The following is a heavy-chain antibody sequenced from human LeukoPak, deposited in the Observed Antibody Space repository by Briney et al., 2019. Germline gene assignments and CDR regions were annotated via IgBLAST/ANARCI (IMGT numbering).Heavy chain of an antibody. D-gene: IGHD4-17*01. Sequence: ASVKVSCKASGYTFTSYDINWVRQATVQGLEWMGWMNPNSGNTGYAQKFQGRVTITRNTSISTAYMELSSLRSEDTAVYYCARGILDYGDSIIWYFDLWGRGTLVTVSS. J-gene: IGHJ2*01. CDR1: GYTFTSYD. V-gene: IGHV1-8*03. CDR2: MNPNSGNT. CDR3: ARGILDYGDSIIWYFDL.